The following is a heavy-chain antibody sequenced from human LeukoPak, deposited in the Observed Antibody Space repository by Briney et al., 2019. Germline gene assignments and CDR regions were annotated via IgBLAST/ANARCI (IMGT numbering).Heavy chain of an antibody. V-gene: IGHV4-59*01. J-gene: IGHJ5*02. CDR2: IYYSGYT. CDR3: AKHKLDAPFQGEGFDP. D-gene: IGHD6-13*01. CDR1: GGSIRSYY. Sequence: SETLSLTCAVSGGSIRSYYWSWIRQPPGKGLEWIAYIYYSGYTNYNPSLKSRVTISVDTSKNQFSLNLSSVTAADTAVYYCAKHKLDAPFQGEGFDPWGQGTLVTVSS.